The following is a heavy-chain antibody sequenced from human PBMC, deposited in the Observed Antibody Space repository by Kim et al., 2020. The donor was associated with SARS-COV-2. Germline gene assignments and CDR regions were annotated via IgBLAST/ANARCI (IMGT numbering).Heavy chain of an antibody. V-gene: IGHV3-48*02. CDR3: AIDRFGDYAMDV. J-gene: IGHJ6*02. Sequence: GGSLRLSCAASGFTLTTYTMNWVRQAPGKGLEWVSYITSSGSSISYADSVKGRFTISRDVVKNLLFLQLNVLRDDDTAVYYCAIDRFGDYAMDVWGQGTTVAVSS. CDR1: GFTLTTYT. CDR2: ITSSGSSI. D-gene: IGHD3-10*01.